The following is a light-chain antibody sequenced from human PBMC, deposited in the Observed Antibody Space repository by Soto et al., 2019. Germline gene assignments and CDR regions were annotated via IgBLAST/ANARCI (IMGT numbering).Light chain of an antibody. Sequence: EMVMTQSPATLAVSPGERATLSCRSSQSISSNLAWYQQKPGQAPRLLMLRTSSRATGFPARFSGSGSGTEFNLTISSLQSEDFGVYYCQQYNNWPRATFGGGTKVDIK. CDR1: QSISSN. J-gene: IGKJ4*01. V-gene: IGKV3-15*01. CDR3: QQYNNWPRAT. CDR2: RTS.